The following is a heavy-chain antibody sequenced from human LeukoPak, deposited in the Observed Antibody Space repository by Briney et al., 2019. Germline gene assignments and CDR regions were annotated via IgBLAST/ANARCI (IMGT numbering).Heavy chain of an antibody. J-gene: IGHJ4*02. CDR2: ISSSSSYI. Sequence: GGSLRLSCAASGFTFSSYSMNWVRQAPGKGLEWVSSISSSSSYIYYADSVKGRFTISRDNAKNSLYLQMNSLRAEDTAVYYCAKLMYDSSGWYTGNYYFNYWGQGTLVTVSS. CDR3: AKLMYDSSGWYTGNYYFNY. D-gene: IGHD6-19*01. CDR1: GFTFSSYS. V-gene: IGHV3-21*04.